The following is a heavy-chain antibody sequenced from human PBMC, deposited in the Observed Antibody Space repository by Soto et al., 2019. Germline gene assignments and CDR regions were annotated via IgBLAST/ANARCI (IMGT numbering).Heavy chain of an antibody. Sequence: GGSLRLSCAASGFTFSSYAMHWVRQAPGKGLEWVAVISYDGSNNYYADSVRGRFTISRDNSKNTLYLQMNSLRAEDTAVYYCARDLMKDGYNCGGYWGQGTLVTVSS. CDR2: ISYDGSNN. D-gene: IGHD5-12*01. J-gene: IGHJ1*01. V-gene: IGHV3-30-3*01. CDR1: GFTFSSYA. CDR3: ARDLMKDGYNCGGY.